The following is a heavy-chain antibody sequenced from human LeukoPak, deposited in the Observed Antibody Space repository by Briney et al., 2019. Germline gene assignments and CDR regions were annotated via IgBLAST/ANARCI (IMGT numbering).Heavy chain of an antibody. CDR1: GGSISSYY. D-gene: IGHD6-13*01. CDR2: IYYSGST. CDR3: ARDPTAAAGTSWFDP. Sequence: SETLSLTCTVSGGSISSYYWSGIRQPPGKGLEWIGYIYYSGSTNYNPSLKSRVTISVDTSKNQFSLKLSSVTAADTAVYYCARDPTAAAGTSWFDPWGQGTLVTVSS. V-gene: IGHV4-59*12. J-gene: IGHJ5*02.